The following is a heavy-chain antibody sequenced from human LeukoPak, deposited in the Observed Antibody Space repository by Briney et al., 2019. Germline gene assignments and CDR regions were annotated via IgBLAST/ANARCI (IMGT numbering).Heavy chain of an antibody. V-gene: IGHV3-21*01. CDR2: ITTSSSYI. Sequence: GGSLRLSCAASGFTFSSYSMNWVRQAPGKGLEWASSITTSSSYIYYADSVKGRFTISRDNAKNSLFLQMNSLRAEDTAVYFCARGWYTDAFDIWGQGTMVNVSS. CDR3: ARGWYTDAFDI. D-gene: IGHD1-1*01. CDR1: GFTFSSYS. J-gene: IGHJ3*02.